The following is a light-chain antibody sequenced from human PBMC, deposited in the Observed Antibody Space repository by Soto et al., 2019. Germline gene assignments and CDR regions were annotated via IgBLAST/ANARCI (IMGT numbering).Light chain of an antibody. CDR1: QSVLYSSNNKNY. J-gene: IGKJ1*01. CDR3: QQYYSTPQT. CDR2: WAS. V-gene: IGKV4-1*01. Sequence: DIVMTQSPDYLAVSLGERATINCKSSQSVLYSSNNKNYLAWYQQKPGQPPKLLIYWASTRESGVTDRFSGSGSGTDFTLTISSLQAEDVAVYYCQQYYSTPQTFGHGTKVEIK.